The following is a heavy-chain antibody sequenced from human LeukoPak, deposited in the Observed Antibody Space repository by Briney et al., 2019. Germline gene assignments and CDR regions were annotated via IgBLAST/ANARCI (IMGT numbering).Heavy chain of an antibody. CDR3: ARDYTVVKAFDI. D-gene: IGHD4-23*01. V-gene: IGHV3-30*04. Sequence: GRSLRLSCAASGFTFSSYVIHWVRQAPGKGLEWVAVISYDGSDTYYADSVKGRFTISRDNSKNTLYLQMNNLRVEDTAVYYCARDYTVVKAFDIWGQGTMVTVSS. CDR2: ISYDGSDT. CDR1: GFTFSSYV. J-gene: IGHJ3*02.